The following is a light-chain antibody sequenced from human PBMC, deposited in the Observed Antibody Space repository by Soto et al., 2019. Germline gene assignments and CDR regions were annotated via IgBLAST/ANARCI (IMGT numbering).Light chain of an antibody. J-gene: IGKJ1*01. V-gene: IGKV1-5*03. CDR3: QQYNSYPWT. Sequence: GYRVTITCRASQSISSWLAWYQQKPGKAPKLLIYKASSLESGVPSRFSGSGSGTEFTLTISSLQPDDFATYYCQQYNSYPWTFGQGTKVEIK. CDR1: QSISSW. CDR2: KAS.